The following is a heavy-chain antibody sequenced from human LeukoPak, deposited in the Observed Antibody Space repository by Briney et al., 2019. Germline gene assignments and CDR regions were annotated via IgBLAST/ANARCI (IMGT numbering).Heavy chain of an antibody. CDR3: ARVRGAYYYYYMDV. V-gene: IGHV4-61*02. CDR2: IYTSGST. J-gene: IGHJ6*03. Sequence: SQTLSLTCTVSGGSISSGSYYWSWIRQPAGKGLEWIGRIYTSGSTNYNPSLKSRVPISVDTSKNQFSLKLSSVTAADTAVYYCARVRGAYYYYYMDVWGKGTTVTVSS. D-gene: IGHD3-10*01. CDR1: GGSISSGSYY.